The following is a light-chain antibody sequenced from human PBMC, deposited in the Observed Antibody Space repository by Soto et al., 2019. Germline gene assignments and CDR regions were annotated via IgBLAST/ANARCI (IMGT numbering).Light chain of an antibody. J-gene: IGLJ2*01. CDR3: SSYTSSTLVV. CDR1: SSDFGGYNN. CDR2: DVS. Sequence: QSALTQPASVSGSPGQSITISCTGTSSDFGGYNNVSWYQQHPGKAPKLMIYDVSDRPSGVSNRFSGSKSGNTASLTISGLQAEDEADYYCSSYTSSTLVVFGGGTKVTVL. V-gene: IGLV2-14*01.